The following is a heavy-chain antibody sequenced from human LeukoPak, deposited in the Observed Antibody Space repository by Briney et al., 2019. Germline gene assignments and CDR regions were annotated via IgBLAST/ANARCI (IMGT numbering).Heavy chain of an antibody. D-gene: IGHD3-22*01. CDR1: GGSISSGDYY. V-gene: IGHV4-30-4*08. CDR2: IYYSGST. J-gene: IGHJ5*02. Sequence: SETLSLTCTVSGGSISSGDYYWSWIRQPPGKGLEWIGYIYYSGSTYYNPSLKSRVTISVDTSKNQFSLKLSSVTAADTAVYYCARGPYYYDSSGPDNWFDPWGQGTLVTVSS. CDR3: ARGPYYYDSSGPDNWFDP.